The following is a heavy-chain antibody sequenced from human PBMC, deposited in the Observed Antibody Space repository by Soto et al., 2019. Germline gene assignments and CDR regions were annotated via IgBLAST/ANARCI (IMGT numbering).Heavy chain of an antibody. CDR1: GFTFSSYS. Sequence: EVQLVESGGGLVKPGGSLRLSCAASGFTFSSYSMNWVRQAPGKGLEWVSSISSSSSYIYYADSVKGRFTISRDNAKNSLYLQMNSLRAEDTAVYDCALGEMATVPFDYWGQGTLVTVSS. CDR2: ISSSSSYI. V-gene: IGHV3-21*01. J-gene: IGHJ4*02. D-gene: IGHD4-4*01. CDR3: ALGEMATVPFDY.